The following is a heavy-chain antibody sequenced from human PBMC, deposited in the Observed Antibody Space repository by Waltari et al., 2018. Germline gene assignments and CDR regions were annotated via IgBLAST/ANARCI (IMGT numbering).Heavy chain of an antibody. CDR2: IIPIFGPA. V-gene: IGHV1-69*13. J-gene: IGHJ6*02. CDR1: GGTFSSYA. D-gene: IGHD2-21*01. Sequence: QVQLVQSGAEVKKPGSSVKVSCKASGGTFSSYAISWVRQAPGQGLEWMGGIIPIFGPANSAQKFQGRVTITADESTSTAYMELSSLRAEDTAVYYCASRGHCGGDCRVRSIARFYYYYGMDVWGQGTTVTVSS. CDR3: ASRGHCGGDCRVRSIARFYYYYGMDV.